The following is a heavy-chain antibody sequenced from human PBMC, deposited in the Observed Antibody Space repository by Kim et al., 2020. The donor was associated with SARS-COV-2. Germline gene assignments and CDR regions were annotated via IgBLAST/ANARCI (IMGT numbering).Heavy chain of an antibody. CDR1: GFTFSSYW. Sequence: GGSLRLSCAASGFTFSSYWMSWVRQAPGKGLEWVANIKKDGSEKYYVDSVKGRSTISRDDAKNSLYLQMNRLRDEDTAVNYCAWASGSGSYYCGQGTPV. CDR3: AWASGSGSYY. CDR2: IKKDGSEK. V-gene: IGHV3-7*04. D-gene: IGHD3-22*01. J-gene: IGHJ4*02.